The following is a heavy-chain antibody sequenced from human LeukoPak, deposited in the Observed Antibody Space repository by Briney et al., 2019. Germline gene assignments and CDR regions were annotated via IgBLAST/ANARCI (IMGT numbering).Heavy chain of an antibody. J-gene: IGHJ4*02. CDR2: IKSKTDGGTT. Sequence: GGSLRLSCAVSGFTFSDAWMSWVRQAPGKGLEWVGRIKSKTDGGTTEYAPPVKGRFTISRDDSKNTLYLQMNSLKTEDTAVYYCAKDHTYSYDSSSYYYEEYYFDYWGQGTLVTVSS. CDR1: GFTFSDAW. CDR3: AKDHTYSYDSSSYYYEEYYFDY. V-gene: IGHV3-15*01. D-gene: IGHD3-22*01.